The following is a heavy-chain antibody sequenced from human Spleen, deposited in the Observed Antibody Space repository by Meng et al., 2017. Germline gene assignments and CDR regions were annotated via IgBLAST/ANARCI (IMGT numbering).Heavy chain of an antibody. CDR3: ARGPTTMAHDFDY. Sequence: QLQLQPVGVGLLNPSATLSLTCVVSGGSFSDYYWSWIRQPPGKGLEWIGEINHSGSTNYNPSLESRATISVDTSQNNLSLKLSSVTAADSAVYYCARGPTTMAHDFDYWGQGTLVTVSS. J-gene: IGHJ4*02. CDR1: GGSFSDYY. V-gene: IGHV4-34*01. CDR2: INHSGST. D-gene: IGHD4-11*01.